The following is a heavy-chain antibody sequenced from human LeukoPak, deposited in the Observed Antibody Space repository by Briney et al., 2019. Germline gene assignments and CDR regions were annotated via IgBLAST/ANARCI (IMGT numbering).Heavy chain of an antibody. CDR3: ARDHTHYYDSSGYYPASDY. CDR2: ISYSGDTI. CDR1: GFTFSDYY. V-gene: IGHV3-11*04. D-gene: IGHD3-22*01. Sequence: GGSLRLSCTVSGFTFSDYYMTWIRQAPGKGLEWVSYISYSGDTIYYADSVKGRFTISRDNAKNSLYLQMNSLRAEDTAVYYCARDHTHYYDSSGYYPASDYWGQGTLVTVSS. J-gene: IGHJ4*02.